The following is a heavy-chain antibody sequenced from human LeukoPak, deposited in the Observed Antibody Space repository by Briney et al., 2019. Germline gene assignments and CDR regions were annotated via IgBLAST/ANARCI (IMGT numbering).Heavy chain of an antibody. CDR1: GFTFRSYW. CDR3: ARLDNDGFFDY. J-gene: IGHJ4*02. CDR2: IKQDGSEI. V-gene: IGHV3-7*01. Sequence: SGGSLRLSCAASGFTFRSYWMSWVRQAPGKGLEWVANIKQDGSEIYYVDSVKGRFTISRDNAKNSLYLQMSSLRAEDTALYYCARLDNDGFFDYWGQGTLVTVSS. D-gene: IGHD3-10*01.